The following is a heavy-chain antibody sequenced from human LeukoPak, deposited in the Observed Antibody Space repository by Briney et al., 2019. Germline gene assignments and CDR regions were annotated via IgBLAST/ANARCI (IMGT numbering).Heavy chain of an antibody. J-gene: IGHJ4*02. CDR3: ASGDFPDY. D-gene: IGHD3-3*01. CDR1: GFTFSSYW. CDR2: IKQDGSEK. Sequence: GGSLRLSCAASGFTFSSYWMTWVRQAPGKGLEWVANIKQDGSEKYYVDSVKGRFTMSRDNAKNSLFLQMNSLRAEDTAVYYCASGDFPDYWGQGTLVTVSS. V-gene: IGHV3-7*01.